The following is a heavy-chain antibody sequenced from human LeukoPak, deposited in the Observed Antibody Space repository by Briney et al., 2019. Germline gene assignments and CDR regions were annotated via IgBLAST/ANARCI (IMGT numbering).Heavy chain of an antibody. V-gene: IGHV4-59*12. CDR3: AREGIVRTYDQ. Sequence: SETLSLTCTVSGDSISSYYWYWFRQPPGKELEWIACIYYSGVTHYNPSLKSRVTISLDTSKSQFSLRLSSVTAADTAGYYCAREGIVRTYDQWGQGTLVTVSS. CDR1: GDSISSYY. CDR2: IYYSGVT. D-gene: IGHD2/OR15-2a*01. J-gene: IGHJ5*02.